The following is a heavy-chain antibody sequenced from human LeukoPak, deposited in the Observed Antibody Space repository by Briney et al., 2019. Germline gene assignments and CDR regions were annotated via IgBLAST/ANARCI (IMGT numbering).Heavy chain of an antibody. V-gene: IGHV3-23*01. CDR1: GFTFSSYA. J-gene: IGHJ6*02. D-gene: IGHD4-17*01. CDR3: AKTTVTTPSYYYYGMDV. CDR2: ISGSGGST. Sequence: GGSLRLSCAASGFTFSSYAMSWVRQAPGKGLEWVSAISGSGGSTYYADSVKGRFTISRDNSKNTLYLQMNSLRAEDTAVYYCAKTTVTTPSYYYYGMDVWGQGTTVTVSS.